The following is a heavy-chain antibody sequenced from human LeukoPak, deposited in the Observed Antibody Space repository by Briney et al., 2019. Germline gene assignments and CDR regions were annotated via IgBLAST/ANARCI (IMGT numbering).Heavy chain of an antibody. D-gene: IGHD5-12*01. CDR3: ATPRGRGYGPYYFDY. Sequence: WASVKVSCKASGYTFTSYGISWVRQAPGQGLEWMGWISAYNGNTNYAQKLQGRVTMTTDTSTSTAYMELRSLRSDDTAVYYCATPRGRGYGPYYFDYWGQGTLVTVSS. CDR1: GYTFTSYG. V-gene: IGHV1-18*01. J-gene: IGHJ4*02. CDR2: ISAYNGNT.